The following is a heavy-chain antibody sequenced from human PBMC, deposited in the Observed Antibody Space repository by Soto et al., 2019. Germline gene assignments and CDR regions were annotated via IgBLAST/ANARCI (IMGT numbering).Heavy chain of an antibody. CDR3: ARGGGPYVWFNEF. Sequence: QEQLVQSGAEVKKPGSSGNVACNDYGGLVSSFASGWVGQAPGLGLEWMGGFIPGFGTTNYAQKFQGRVTITADASTNTAYMELSSLTSDDTAMYYCARGGGPYVWFNEFWGQGTQVTVSS. V-gene: IGHV1-69*01. D-gene: IGHD3-16*01. CDR2: FIPGFGTT. J-gene: IGHJ4*02. CDR1: GGLVSSFA.